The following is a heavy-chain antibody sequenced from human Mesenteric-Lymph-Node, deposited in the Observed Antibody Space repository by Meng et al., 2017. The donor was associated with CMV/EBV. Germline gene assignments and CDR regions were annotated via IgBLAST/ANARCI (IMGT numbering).Heavy chain of an antibody. Sequence: GGSLRLSCEAYGFSFSSYAMSWVRQAPGKGLEWVSVISDSGDKTYYIDSVRGRFTISRDNSKSTLFLQVSSLRAEDTATYYCARVRSRDGGNTLCFFDSWGQGTLVTVSS. J-gene: IGHJ4*02. CDR3: ARVRSRDGGNTLCFFDS. D-gene: IGHD4-23*01. V-gene: IGHV3-23*01. CDR1: GFSFSSYA. CDR2: ISDSGDKT.